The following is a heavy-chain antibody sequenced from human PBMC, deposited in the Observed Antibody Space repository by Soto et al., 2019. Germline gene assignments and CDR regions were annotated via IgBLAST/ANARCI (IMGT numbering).Heavy chain of an antibody. CDR1: GFTFSRFS. D-gene: IGHD3-22*01. CDR3: ATMGSGYYYDY. CDR2: ISSGRTYT. J-gene: IGHJ4*02. V-gene: IGHV3-21*01. Sequence: GGSLRLSCAASGFTFSRFSTNWVRQAPGKGLEWVSSISSGRTYTDYADSVKGRFTISGDNAKNSLYLQMNSLRAEDTAVYYCATMGSGYYYDYWGQGT.